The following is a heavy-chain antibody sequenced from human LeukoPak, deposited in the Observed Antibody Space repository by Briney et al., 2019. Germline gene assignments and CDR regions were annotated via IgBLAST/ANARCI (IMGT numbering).Heavy chain of an antibody. J-gene: IGHJ2*01. Sequence: SETLSLTCAVYGGSFSGYYWSWIRQHPGKGLEWIGEINHSGSTNYNPSLKSRVTISVDTSKNQFSLKLSSVTAADTAVYYCARTPGYRSSWSIYWYFDLWGRGTLVTVSS. CDR3: ARTPGYRSSWSIYWYFDL. V-gene: IGHV4-34*01. CDR2: INHSGST. CDR1: GGSFSGYY. D-gene: IGHD6-13*01.